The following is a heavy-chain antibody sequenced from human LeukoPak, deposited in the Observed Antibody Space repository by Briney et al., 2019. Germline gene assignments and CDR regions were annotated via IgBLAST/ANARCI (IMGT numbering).Heavy chain of an antibody. D-gene: IGHD1-1*01. J-gene: IGHJ4*02. V-gene: IGHV1-2*02. CDR1: GGTFSSFA. Sequence: ASVKVSCKASGGTFSSFAISWVRQAPGQGLEWMGWINPNSGDTNYAQKFQGRVTMTRDTSINTASMELRRLRSDDTAVYYCARDRHWNQGNFDYWGQGTLVTVSS. CDR2: INPNSGDT. CDR3: ARDRHWNQGNFDY.